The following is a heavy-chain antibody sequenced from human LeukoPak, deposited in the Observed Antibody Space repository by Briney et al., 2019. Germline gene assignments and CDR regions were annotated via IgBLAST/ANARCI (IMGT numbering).Heavy chain of an antibody. CDR1: GFTFSSYS. Sequence: GGSLRLSCAASGFTFSSYSMNWVRQAPGKGLGWGSYISSSSSTIYYADSVKGRFTISRDNAKNSLYLRMNSLRAEDTAVYYCARDARGYCSGGSCYGVDYWGQGTLVTVSS. CDR3: ARDARGYCSGGSCYGVDY. D-gene: IGHD2-15*01. CDR2: ISSSSSTI. J-gene: IGHJ4*02. V-gene: IGHV3-48*01.